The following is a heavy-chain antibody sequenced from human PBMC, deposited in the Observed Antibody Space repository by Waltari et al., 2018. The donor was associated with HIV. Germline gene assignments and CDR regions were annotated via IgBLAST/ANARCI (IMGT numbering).Heavy chain of an antibody. J-gene: IGHJ3*02. Sequence: QLPLQESGPGLVKPWDTLSLTCTVSDDSFTSSSYFWGWIRQAPGKGLEWIGSVYYGGTNCYNPSLKSRATVSADTSRRQFSLRLSAVTAEDTAIYYCARGSGSTYGDSFDMWGQGTRVIVSS. CDR3: ARGSGSTYGDSFDM. D-gene: IGHD1-26*01. CDR2: VYYGGTN. CDR1: DDSFTSSSYF. V-gene: IGHV4-39*02.